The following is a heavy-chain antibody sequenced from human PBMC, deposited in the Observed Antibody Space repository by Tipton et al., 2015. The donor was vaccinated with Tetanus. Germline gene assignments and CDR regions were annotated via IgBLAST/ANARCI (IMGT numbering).Heavy chain of an antibody. CDR3: ARGFGDCSGGSCYPGHYYYYYGMDV. D-gene: IGHD2-15*01. J-gene: IGHJ6*02. CDR1: GYSFTSYW. CDR2: IYPGDSDT. Sequence: QLVQSGAEVKKPGESLKISCKGSGYSFTSYWIGWVRQMPGKGLEWMGIIYPGDSDTRYSPSFQGRVTISADRSISTAYLQWSSLKASDTAMYYCARGFGDCSGGSCYPGHYYYYYGMDVWGQGTTVTVSS. V-gene: IGHV5-51*01.